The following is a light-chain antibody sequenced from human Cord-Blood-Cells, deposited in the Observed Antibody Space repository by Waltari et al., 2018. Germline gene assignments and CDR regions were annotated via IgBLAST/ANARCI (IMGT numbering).Light chain of an antibody. CDR1: QSISSW. CDR3: QQYNSYSYT. CDR2: DAS. V-gene: IGKV1-5*01. Sequence: DIQMTQSPPTLSASVEDRAPITCRASQSISSWLAWYQQKPGKAPKLLIYDASSLESGVPSRFSGSGSGTEFTLTISSLQPDDFATYYCQQYNSYSYTFGQGTKLEIK. J-gene: IGKJ2*01.